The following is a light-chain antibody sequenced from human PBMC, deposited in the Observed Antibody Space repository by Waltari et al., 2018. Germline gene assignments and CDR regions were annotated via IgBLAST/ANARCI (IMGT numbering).Light chain of an antibody. V-gene: IGLV2-14*01. CDR3: SSQSSNDVVL. CDR1: SNDVGGYNS. Sequence: QSALTQPASVSGSPGQSVTIFCAGTSNDVGGYNSVSWYQEHPGQPPRVLYDVSDRPSGVSDRFSGSKSGNTASLTISGLQAEDEADYYCSSQSSNDVVLFGGGTKLTVL. J-gene: IGLJ2*01. CDR2: DVS.